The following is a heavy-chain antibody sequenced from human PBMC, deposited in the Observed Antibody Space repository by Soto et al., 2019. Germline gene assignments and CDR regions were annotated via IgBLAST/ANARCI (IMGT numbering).Heavy chain of an antibody. V-gene: IGHV3-33*01. D-gene: IGHD2-2*01. CDR1: GFSFGTYG. J-gene: IGHJ4*02. Sequence: GGSLKLSCTASGFSFGTYGMHWVRQAPGKGLEWVAVIWYDGSNEYYADSVKGRFTLSRDNSKNTLYLQMNSLRAEDTALYYCVRGANSPLWEPPAMFRFDYWGQGTLVTVSS. CDR3: VRGANSPLWEPPAMFRFDY. CDR2: IWYDGSNE.